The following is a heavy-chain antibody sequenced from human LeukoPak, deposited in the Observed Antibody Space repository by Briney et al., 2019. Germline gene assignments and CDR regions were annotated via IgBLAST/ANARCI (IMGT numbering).Heavy chain of an antibody. CDR3: ARGSGYSDFDY. Sequence: SETLSLTCTVSGGSISSYYWSWIRQPPGKGLEWIGYIYYSGSTYYNPSLESRLTISVDTSNNHFSLKLSSVTAADTAIYSCARGSGYSDFDYWGQGILVTVSS. J-gene: IGHJ4*02. V-gene: IGHV4-59*12. CDR1: GGSISSYY. D-gene: IGHD3-22*01. CDR2: IYYSGST.